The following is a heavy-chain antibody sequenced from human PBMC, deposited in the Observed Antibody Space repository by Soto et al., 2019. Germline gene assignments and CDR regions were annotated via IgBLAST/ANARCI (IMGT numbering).Heavy chain of an antibody. D-gene: IGHD3-22*01. J-gene: IGHJ6*02. CDR3: ARGVYDSSGYGYYYYGMDV. V-gene: IGHV3-13*05. Sequence: GGSLRLSCAASGFTFSSYDMHWVRQATGKGLEWVSAIGTAGDPYYPGSVKGRFTISRENAKNSLYLQMNSLRAGDTAVYYCARGVYDSSGYGYYYYGMDVWGQGTTVTVSS. CDR1: GFTFSSYD. CDR2: IGTAGDP.